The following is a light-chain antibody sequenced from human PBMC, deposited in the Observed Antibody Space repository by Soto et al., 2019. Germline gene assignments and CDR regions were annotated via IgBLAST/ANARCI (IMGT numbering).Light chain of an antibody. CDR1: QSVSGH. CDR3: QQYNNWPRT. V-gene: IGKV3-15*01. J-gene: IGKJ1*01. Sequence: EIVLTQSPGTPSLSPGERATLSCRASQSVSGHLAWYQQKPGQAPRLLIYGASTRATGIPGTFSGSGSGTEFTLTISSLQSEDFAVYSCQQYNNWPRTFGQGTKVDIK. CDR2: GAS.